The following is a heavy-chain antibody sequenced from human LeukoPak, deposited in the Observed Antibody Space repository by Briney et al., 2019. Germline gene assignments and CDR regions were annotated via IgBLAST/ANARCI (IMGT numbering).Heavy chain of an antibody. CDR1: GFTLTNYD. CDR2: MNPNSGNT. D-gene: IGHD3-22*01. Sequence: ASVKVSCKASGFTLTNYDINWVRQATGQGLEWMGWMNPNSGNTGYAQKFQGRVTMTRNTSISTAYMELSSLRSEDTAVYYCARAAKGDYYYDSSGYWRWGQGTLVTVSS. J-gene: IGHJ4*02. V-gene: IGHV1-8*01. CDR3: ARAAKGDYYYDSSGYWR.